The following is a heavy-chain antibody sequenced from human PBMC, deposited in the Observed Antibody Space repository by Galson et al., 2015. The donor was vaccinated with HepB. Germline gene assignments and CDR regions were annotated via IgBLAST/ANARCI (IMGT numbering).Heavy chain of an antibody. CDR2: IYHSGST. J-gene: IGHJ4*02. Sequence: TLSLTCAVSGGSISSGGYSWSWIRQPPGKGLEWIGYIYHSGSTYYNPSLKSRVTISVDRSKNQFSLKLSSVTAADTAVYYCARGPLDYGDSHYFDYWGQGTLVTVSS. V-gene: IGHV4-30-2*01. CDR1: GGSISSGGYS. CDR3: ARGPLDYGDSHYFDY. D-gene: IGHD4-17*01.